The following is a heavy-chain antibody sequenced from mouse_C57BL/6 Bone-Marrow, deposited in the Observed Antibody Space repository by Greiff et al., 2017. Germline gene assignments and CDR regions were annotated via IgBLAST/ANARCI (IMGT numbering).Heavy chain of an antibody. CDR2: INPSSAYT. D-gene: IGHD2-14*01. CDR1: GYTFTSYT. V-gene: IGHV1-4*01. Sequence: QVQLKESGAELARPGASVKMSCKASGYTFTSYTMHWVKQRPGQCLEWIGYINPSSAYTQYNQKFKDKATLTADKSSSTAYMQLSSLTSEDSAVYYCTRNGYPYWYFDVWGTGTTVTVSS. J-gene: IGHJ1*03. CDR3: TRNGYPYWYFDV.